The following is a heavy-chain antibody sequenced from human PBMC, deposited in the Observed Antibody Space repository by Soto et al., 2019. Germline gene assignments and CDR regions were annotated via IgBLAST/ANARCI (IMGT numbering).Heavy chain of an antibody. J-gene: IGHJ4*02. V-gene: IGHV4-34*01. D-gene: IGHD6-25*01. CDR1: GGSFVGYY. CDR3: ARRGDYSSALDY. CDR2: INHSGST. Sequence: SLMMSHRRGVDGGSFVGYYGSWIRQPPGKGLEWIGEINHSGSTNYNPSLKSRVTISVDTSKNQFSLNLSSVTAADTAVYYCARRGDYSSALDYWGQGTLLTVYS.